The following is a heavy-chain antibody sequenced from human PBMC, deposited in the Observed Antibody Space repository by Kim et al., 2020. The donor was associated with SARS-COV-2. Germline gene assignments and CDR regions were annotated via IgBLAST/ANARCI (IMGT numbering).Heavy chain of an antibody. CDR1: GFTFSSYA. J-gene: IGHJ5*02. Sequence: GGSLRLSCAASGFTFSSYAMSWVRQAPGKGLEWVSAISGSGGSTYYADSVKGRFTISRDNSKNTLYLQMNSLRAEDTAVYYCAKTQEAYYFTTGRVRWFDPGGQGTPVTVSS. CDR3: AKTQEAYYFTTGRVRWFDP. D-gene: IGHD2-8*01. CDR2: ISGSGGST. V-gene: IGHV3-23*01.